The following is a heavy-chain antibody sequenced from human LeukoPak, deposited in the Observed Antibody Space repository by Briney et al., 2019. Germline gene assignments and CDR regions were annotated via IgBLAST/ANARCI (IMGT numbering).Heavy chain of an antibody. V-gene: IGHV3-66*01. CDR2: IYSGGST. CDR1: GFTVSSNY. Sequence: GGSLRLSCAASGFTVSSNYMSWVRQAPGKGLEWVSVIYSGGSTYYADSVKGRFTISRDNSKNTLYLQMNSLRAEDTAVYYCARGYFDWPSKFDYWGQGTLVTVSS. D-gene: IGHD3-9*01. CDR3: ARGYFDWPSKFDY. J-gene: IGHJ4*02.